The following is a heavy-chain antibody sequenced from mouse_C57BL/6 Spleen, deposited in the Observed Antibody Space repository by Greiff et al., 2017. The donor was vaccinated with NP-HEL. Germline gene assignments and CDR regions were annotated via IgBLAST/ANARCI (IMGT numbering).Heavy chain of an antibody. D-gene: IGHD2-2*01. CDR2: IDPETGGT. J-gene: IGHJ4*01. V-gene: IGHV1-15*01. CDR3: TRYGYDGYYYAMDY. Sequence: QVQLQQSGAELVRPGASVTLSCKASGYTFTDYEMHWVKQTPVHGLEWIGAIDPETGGTAYNQKFKGKAILTADKSSSTAYMELRSLTSEDSAVYYCTRYGYDGYYYAMDYWGQGTSVTVSS. CDR1: GYTFTDYE.